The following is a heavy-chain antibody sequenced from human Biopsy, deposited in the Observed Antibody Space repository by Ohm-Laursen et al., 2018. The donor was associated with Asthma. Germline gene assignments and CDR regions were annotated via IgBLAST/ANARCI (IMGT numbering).Heavy chain of an antibody. V-gene: IGHV4-59*01. D-gene: IGHD1-26*01. Sequence: GTLSLTCSVSGGSISTYYWTWIRQPPGKGLEWVAYLYNSGTTNYSPSLKSRVTISVDTSKNQVSLNVRSVTAADTAVYYCARDRGGTYGRTFESWGQGTLVTVSS. CDR2: LYNSGTT. CDR3: ARDRGGTYGRTFES. CDR1: GGSISTYY. J-gene: IGHJ4*02.